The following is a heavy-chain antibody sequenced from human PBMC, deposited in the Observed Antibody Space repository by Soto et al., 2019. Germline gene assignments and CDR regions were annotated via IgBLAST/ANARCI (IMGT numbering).Heavy chain of an antibody. CDR2: ITRSSSYI. CDR3: ARDDGWLILDY. J-gene: IGHJ4*02. Sequence: EVQLVESGGGPVKPGGSLRLSCAASGFAFNTYSMNWVRQPPEKGLEWVSFITRSSSYIYYADSVSGRFTLSRHNAKNSLYLQMNSLRAQDTAIYYCARDDGWLILDYWGQGPLVTVSS. D-gene: IGHD6-19*01. V-gene: IGHV3-21*06. CDR1: GFAFNTYS.